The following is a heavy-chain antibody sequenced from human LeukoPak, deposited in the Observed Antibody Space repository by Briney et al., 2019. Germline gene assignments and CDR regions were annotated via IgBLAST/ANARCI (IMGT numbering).Heavy chain of an antibody. Sequence: GGSLRLSCAASGFTFTKHAMNWVRQAPGKGLEWVSGMSGSGGTIYYLDSVKGRFTISRDNSKNTLFLQMNSLRAEDTAVYYCAKGSNYYYDSSGLFDYWGQGTLVTVSS. CDR1: GFTFTKHA. CDR3: AKGSNYYYDSSGLFDY. V-gene: IGHV3-23*01. CDR2: MSGSGGTI. J-gene: IGHJ4*02. D-gene: IGHD3-22*01.